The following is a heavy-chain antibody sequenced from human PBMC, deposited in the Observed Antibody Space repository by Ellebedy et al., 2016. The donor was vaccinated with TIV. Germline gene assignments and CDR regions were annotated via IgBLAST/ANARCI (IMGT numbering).Heavy chain of an antibody. Sequence: GGSLRLSXAASGFTFSSYAMHWVRQAPGKGLEWVSSISSSSSTIYYADSVKGRFTISRDNAKNSLYLQMNSLRAEDTAVYYCARGYSPWGQGTLVTVSS. V-gene: IGHV3-48*04. CDR2: ISSSSSTI. D-gene: IGHD1-1*01. CDR1: GFTFSSYA. J-gene: IGHJ5*02. CDR3: ARGYSP.